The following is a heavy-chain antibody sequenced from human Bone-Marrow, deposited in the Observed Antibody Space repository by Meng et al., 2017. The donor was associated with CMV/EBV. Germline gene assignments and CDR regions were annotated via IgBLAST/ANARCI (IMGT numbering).Heavy chain of an antibody. CDR1: GFTVSSNY. CDR3: ARSLNTAADY. Sequence: GESLKISCAASGFTVSSNYMSWVRQAPGKGLEWVSVIYSGGSTHYADSVRGRFTISRDHTKNTLYLQMTSLRPDDSGVYYCARSLNTAADYWGQGTLVTVSS. J-gene: IGHJ4*02. CDR2: IYSGGST. V-gene: IGHV3-53*05. D-gene: IGHD6-13*01.